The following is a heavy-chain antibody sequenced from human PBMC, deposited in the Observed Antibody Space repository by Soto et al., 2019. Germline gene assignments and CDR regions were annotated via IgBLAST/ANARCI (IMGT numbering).Heavy chain of an antibody. J-gene: IGHJ5*02. D-gene: IGHD2-21*02. V-gene: IGHV3-30*18. CDR1: GFTFSSYG. CDR2: ISYDGSNK. CDR3: AKLPTPQHVVVTERHNAGGNWFDP. Sequence: QVQLVESGGGVVQPGRSLRLSCAASGFTFSSYGMHWVRQAPGKGLEWVAVISYDGSNKYYADSVKGRFTISRDNSKNTLYLQMNSLIAEDTAVYHCAKLPTPQHVVVTERHNAGGNWFDPWGQGTLVTVSS.